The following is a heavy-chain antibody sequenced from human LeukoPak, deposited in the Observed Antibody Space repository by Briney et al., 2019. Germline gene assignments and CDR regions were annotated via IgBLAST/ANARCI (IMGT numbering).Heavy chain of an antibody. D-gene: IGHD6-13*01. J-gene: IGHJ4*02. CDR3: ARHGSSWYEKDYFDY. Sequence: SETLSLTCTVDTESMDSYYWNWVRQPPGKGLEWIGYIYYSGSTNYNPSLKSRVTISVDTSKNQFSLKLSSVTAADTAVYYCARHGSSWYEKDYFDYWGQGTLVTVSS. V-gene: IGHV4-59*08. CDR1: TESMDSYY. CDR2: IYYSGST.